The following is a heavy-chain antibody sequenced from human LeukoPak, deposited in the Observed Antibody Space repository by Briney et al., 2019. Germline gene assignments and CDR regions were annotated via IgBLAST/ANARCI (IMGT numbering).Heavy chain of an antibody. CDR3: ARRNILTEGEAFDI. V-gene: IGHV4-59*08. Sequence: PSKTLSLTCTVSGGSISSYYSTWIRQPPGKGLEWIGYIYNSRSTNYNPSLRSRVTISVDTSKNQFSLMLNSVTAADTAVYYCARRNILTEGEAFDIWGQGTMVTVSS. D-gene: IGHD3-9*01. J-gene: IGHJ3*02. CDR1: GGSISSYY. CDR2: IYNSRST.